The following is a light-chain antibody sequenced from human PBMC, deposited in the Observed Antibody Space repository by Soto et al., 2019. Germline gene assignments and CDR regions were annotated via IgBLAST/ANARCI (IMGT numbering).Light chain of an antibody. V-gene: IGKV3-15*01. J-gene: IGKJ2*01. CDR1: QSVSSN. Sequence: EIVMTQSPGTLSVSPGERATLSCRASQSVSSNLAWYQQQPGQAPRLLIYGASTRATGIPARFIGSGSGTEFTLTISSLQSEDFAVYYCQQYNNWPRTFGQGTKLEIK. CDR2: GAS. CDR3: QQYNNWPRT.